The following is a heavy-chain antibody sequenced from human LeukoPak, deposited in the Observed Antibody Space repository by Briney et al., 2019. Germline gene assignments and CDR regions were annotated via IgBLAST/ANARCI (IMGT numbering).Heavy chain of an antibody. D-gene: IGHD3-22*01. Sequence: GGSLRLSCGAAGFTCSNYSMHWVRQAPGKGLVWVSRIKSDGRTNYADSVKGRFTISRDNAKNTVSLQMNSLRAEDTGVYYCARAPSEIGGYYPEYFRHWGQGTLVTVSS. CDR1: GFTCSNYS. CDR2: IKSDGRT. J-gene: IGHJ1*01. V-gene: IGHV3-74*01. CDR3: ARAPSEIGGYYPEYFRH.